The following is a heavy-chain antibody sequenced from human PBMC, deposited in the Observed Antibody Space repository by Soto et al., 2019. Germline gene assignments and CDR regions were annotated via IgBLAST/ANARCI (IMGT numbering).Heavy chain of an antibody. J-gene: IGHJ4*02. Sequence: QVQLQESGQGLVKPSEHLSLTCTVSGGSISSYYWSWIRQPPGKGLEWIGYIYYSGSTNYNPSLNSRVTISVDTSKNQFSLKLSSVTAADAAAYYCEIRYGYCFDYWDQGSLVTFSS. V-gene: IGHV4-59*08. CDR2: IYYSGST. CDR3: EIRYGYCFDY. CDR1: GGSISSYY. D-gene: IGHD2-2*03.